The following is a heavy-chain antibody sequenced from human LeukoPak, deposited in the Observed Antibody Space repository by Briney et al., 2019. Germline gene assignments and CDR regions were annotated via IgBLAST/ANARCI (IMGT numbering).Heavy chain of an antibody. CDR1: GFNITNYW. D-gene: IGHD5-24*01. Sequence: PGGSLRLSCTASGFNITNYWMTWVRQAPGKGLEWVANIKQDGSKKSYVDSVKGRFTISRDNAKNSLYLQMNSLRAEDTAIYYCTRVGYIDEGIDYWGQGTLVTVSS. V-gene: IGHV3-7*04. CDR3: TRVGYIDEGIDY. J-gene: IGHJ4*02. CDR2: IKQDGSKK.